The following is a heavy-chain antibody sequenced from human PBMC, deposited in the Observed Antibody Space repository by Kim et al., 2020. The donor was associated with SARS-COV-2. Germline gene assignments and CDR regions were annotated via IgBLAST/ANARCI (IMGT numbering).Heavy chain of an antibody. V-gene: IGHV3-30*18. Sequence: GGSLRLSCAASGFTFSSYGMHWVRQAPGKGLEWVAVISYDGSNKYYADSVKGRFTISRDNSKNTLYLQMNSLRAEDTAVYYCAKARRIVGATGMDYWGQGTLVTVSS. D-gene: IGHD1-26*01. J-gene: IGHJ4*02. CDR2: ISYDGSNK. CDR1: GFTFSSYG. CDR3: AKARRIVGATGMDY.